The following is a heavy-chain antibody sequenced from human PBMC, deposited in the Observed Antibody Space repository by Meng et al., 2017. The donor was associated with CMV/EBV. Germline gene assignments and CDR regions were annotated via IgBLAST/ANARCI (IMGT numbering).Heavy chain of an antibody. Sequence: GGSLRLSCKGSGYSFTSYGISWVRQAPGQGLEWMGWISAYNGNTNYAQKLQGRVTMTTDTSTSTAYMELRSLRSDDTAVYYCARDPPYYDFWSGYYFKPNEPVLFDYWGQGTLVTVSS. D-gene: IGHD3-3*01. CDR3: ARDPPYYDFWSGYYFKPNEPVLFDY. CDR2: ISAYNGNT. J-gene: IGHJ4*02. CDR1: GYSFTSYG. V-gene: IGHV1-18*01.